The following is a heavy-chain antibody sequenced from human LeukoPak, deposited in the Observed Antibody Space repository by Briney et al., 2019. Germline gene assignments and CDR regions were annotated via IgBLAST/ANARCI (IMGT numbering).Heavy chain of an antibody. V-gene: IGHV1-18*01. CDR3: AVYCGGDCFQADDAFDI. J-gene: IGHJ3*02. CDR1: GYTFTSYG. Sequence: GASVKVSCKASGYTFTSYGISWVRQAPGQGLEWMGWISAYNGNTNYAQKLQGRVTMTTDTSTSTAYMELRSLRSDDTAVYYCAVYCGGDCFQADDAFDIWGQGTMGTVSS. CDR2: ISAYNGNT. D-gene: IGHD2-21*02.